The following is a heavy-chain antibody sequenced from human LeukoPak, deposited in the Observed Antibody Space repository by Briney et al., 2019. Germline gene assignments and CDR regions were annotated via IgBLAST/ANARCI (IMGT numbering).Heavy chain of an antibody. D-gene: IGHD3-22*01. Sequence: GASVKVSCKASGGTFSSYAISWVRQAPGQGLEWMGRIIPILGIANYAQKFQGRVTITADKSTSTAYMELSSLRSEDTAVYYCARGQLLAGVVVIPGIDYWGQGTLVTVSS. J-gene: IGHJ4*02. CDR3: ARGQLLAGVVVIPGIDY. CDR2: IIPILGIA. CDR1: GGTFSSYA. V-gene: IGHV1-69*04.